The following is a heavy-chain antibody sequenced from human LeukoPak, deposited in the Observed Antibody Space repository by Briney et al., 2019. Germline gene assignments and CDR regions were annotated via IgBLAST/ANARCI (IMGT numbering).Heavy chain of an antibody. Sequence: PSETLSLTCTVSGGSITSYYWSWIRQPPGKGLEWIGYIYYSGSTNSNPSLKSRITISVDTSKNQFSLKLSSVTAADTAVYYCARQGAVAGKFDYWGQGTLVTVSS. D-gene: IGHD6-19*01. V-gene: IGHV4-59*08. CDR1: GGSITSYY. J-gene: IGHJ4*02. CDR3: ARQGAVAGKFDY. CDR2: IYYSGST.